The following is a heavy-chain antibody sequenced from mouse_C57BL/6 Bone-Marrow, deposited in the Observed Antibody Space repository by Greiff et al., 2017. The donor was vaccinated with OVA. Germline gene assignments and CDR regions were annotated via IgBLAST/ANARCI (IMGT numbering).Heavy chain of an antibody. Sequence: VQLQQSGAELARPGASVKLSCKASGYTLTSYGISWVKQRTGQGLEWIGEIYPRSGNTYYNEKFKGKATLTADKSSSTAYMELRSLTSEDSAVYFCARSHYGSSLDYWGQGTTLTVSS. CDR1: GYTLTSYG. D-gene: IGHD1-1*01. CDR2: IYPRSGNT. V-gene: IGHV1-81*01. CDR3: ARSHYGSSLDY. J-gene: IGHJ2*01.